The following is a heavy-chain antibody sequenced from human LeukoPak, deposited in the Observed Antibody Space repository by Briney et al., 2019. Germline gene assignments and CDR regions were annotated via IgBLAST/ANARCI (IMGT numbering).Heavy chain of an antibody. CDR3: ARDSIELSTIFGVVHPSPGFDY. Sequence: GGSLRLSCAASGFTFSSYAMSWVPQAPGKGLEWVSSISSSSSYIYYADSVKGRFTISRDNAKNSLYLQMNSLRAEDTAVYYCARDSIELSTIFGVVHPSPGFDYWGQGTLVTVSS. J-gene: IGHJ4*02. CDR2: ISSSSSYI. CDR1: GFTFSSYA. V-gene: IGHV3-21*01. D-gene: IGHD3-3*01.